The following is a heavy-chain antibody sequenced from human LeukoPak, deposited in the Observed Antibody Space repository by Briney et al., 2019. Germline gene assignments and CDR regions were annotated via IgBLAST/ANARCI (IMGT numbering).Heavy chain of an antibody. CDR2: IIPIFGTA. CDR3: ARRSGYGDYQFDY. Sequence: SVKVSCKAPGGTFSSYAISWVRQAPGQGLEWMGGIIPIFGTANYAQKFQGRVTITADKSTSTAYMELSSLRSEDTAVYYCARRSGYGDYQFDYWGQGTLVTVSS. V-gene: IGHV1-69*06. D-gene: IGHD4-17*01. J-gene: IGHJ4*02. CDR1: GGTFSSYA.